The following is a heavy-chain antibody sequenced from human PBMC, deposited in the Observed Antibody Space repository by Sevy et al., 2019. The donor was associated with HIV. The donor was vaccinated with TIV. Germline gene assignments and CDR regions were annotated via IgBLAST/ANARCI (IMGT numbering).Heavy chain of an antibody. CDR1: EFTFSSYA. D-gene: IGHD6-13*01. CDR3: AKELFGAAAAFYWYFDL. Sequence: GGSLRLSCAASEFTFSSYAMSSVRQAPGKGLECVSAISGRGGSTYYADSVKGRFSISRDNSKNTLYLQMNSLRAEDTALYYCAKELFGAAAAFYWYFDLWGRGTLVTVSS. CDR2: ISGRGGST. J-gene: IGHJ2*01. V-gene: IGHV3-23*01.